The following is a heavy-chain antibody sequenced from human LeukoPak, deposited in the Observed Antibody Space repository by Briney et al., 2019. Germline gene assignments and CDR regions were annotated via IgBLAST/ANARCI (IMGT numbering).Heavy chain of an antibody. D-gene: IGHD6-13*01. Sequence: PSETLSLTCTVSGASISSYYWSWIRQPPGKRLEWIGYIYYSGNTKYNPSLKSRVTISVDTSKNQFSLKLSSLTAADTAAYYCARHSSPVDWFDPWGQGALVTVSS. V-gene: IGHV4-59*01. J-gene: IGHJ5*02. CDR2: IYYSGNT. CDR1: GASISSYY. CDR3: ARHSSPVDWFDP.